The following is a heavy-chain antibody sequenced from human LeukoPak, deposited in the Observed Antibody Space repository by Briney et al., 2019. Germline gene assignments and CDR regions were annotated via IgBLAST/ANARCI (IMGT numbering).Heavy chain of an antibody. D-gene: IGHD3-10*01. Sequence: GGSLRLSCAASAFSFSNYAMSWVRQAPGKGLEWVSAISGSGDITNYADPVKGRFTISRDNSKNSLHLQMNSLRAEDTAVYYCARESGSGWTIFDHWGQGTLVTVSS. J-gene: IGHJ4*02. CDR2: ISGSGDIT. CDR1: AFSFSNYA. V-gene: IGHV3-23*01. CDR3: ARESGSGWTIFDH.